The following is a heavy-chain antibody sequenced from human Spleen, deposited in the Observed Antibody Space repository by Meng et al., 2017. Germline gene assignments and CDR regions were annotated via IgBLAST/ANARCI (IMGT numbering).Heavy chain of an antibody. D-gene: IGHD3-16*01. J-gene: IGHJ4*02. V-gene: IGHV6-1*01. CDR3: ARQEGAFDY. Sequence: QIQLHQSGPGLVKLSQTLSLTCAISVDSVSSNSAAWNWLRQSPSRGLEWLGRTNYRSKWYNDYAVSVKSLITINPDTSKNQFSLQLNSVTHEDTAVYYCARQEGAFDYWGQGTLVTVSS. CDR1: VDSVSSNSAA. CDR2: TNYRSKWYN.